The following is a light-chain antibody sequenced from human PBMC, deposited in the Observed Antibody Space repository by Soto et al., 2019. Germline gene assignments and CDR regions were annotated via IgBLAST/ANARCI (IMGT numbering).Light chain of an antibody. V-gene: IGKV1-5*03. CDR1: QSISSW. CDR3: QQYITYPLT. Sequence: DIQMTQSPSTLSASVGDRVTITCRASQSISSWLAWYQQKPGKAPNLLIYKASSLESGVPSRFSGSGSGTGFTLTISSLQPDDFATYYCQQYITYPLTFGGGTKVEIK. J-gene: IGKJ4*01. CDR2: KAS.